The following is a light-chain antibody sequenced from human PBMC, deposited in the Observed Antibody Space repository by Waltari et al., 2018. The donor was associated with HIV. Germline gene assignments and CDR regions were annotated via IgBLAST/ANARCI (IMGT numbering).Light chain of an antibody. CDR2: DNN. CDR1: SSYLGNNS. Sequence: QSVLTQAPSVSAAPGQKVTISCPGSSSYLGNNSVTWYQQLPRTAPKLLIYDNNKRPSGIPDRFSGSKSDTSATLGITVLQTGDEADYYCGTWDSSLSARVFGGVTKLTVL. V-gene: IGLV1-51*01. CDR3: GTWDSSLSARV. J-gene: IGLJ2*01.